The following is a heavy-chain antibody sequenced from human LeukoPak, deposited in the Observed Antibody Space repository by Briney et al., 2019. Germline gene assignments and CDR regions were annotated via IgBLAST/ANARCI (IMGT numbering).Heavy chain of an antibody. CDR2: ISSSSSYI. V-gene: IGHV3-21*01. Sequence: GGSLRLSCAASGFTFSSYAMSWVRQAPGKGLEWVSSISSSSSYIYYADSVKGRFTISRDNAKNSLYLQMNSLRAEDTAVYYCARGDFEYSSSAGTIDYWGQGTLVTVSS. CDR1: GFTFSSYA. J-gene: IGHJ4*02. CDR3: ARGDFEYSSSAGTIDY. D-gene: IGHD6-6*01.